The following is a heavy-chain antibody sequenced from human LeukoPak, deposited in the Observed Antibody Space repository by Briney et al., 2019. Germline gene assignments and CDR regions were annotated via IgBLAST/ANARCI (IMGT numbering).Heavy chain of an antibody. CDR3: GGTHCGGDCYWFQWFDP. J-gene: IGHJ5*02. CDR2: ISAYNGNI. Sequence: ASVKVSCKASGYTFTSFGISWVRQAPGQGLEWMGWISAYNGNIKYAQKLQGRVTITTDESTSTAYMELSSLRSEATAVSYCGGTHCGGDCYWFQWFDPWGQGTLVTVSS. D-gene: IGHD2-21*02. V-gene: IGHV1-18*01. CDR1: GYTFTSFG.